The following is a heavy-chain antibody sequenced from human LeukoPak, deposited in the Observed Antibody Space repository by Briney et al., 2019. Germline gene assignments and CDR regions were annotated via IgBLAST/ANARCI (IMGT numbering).Heavy chain of an antibody. D-gene: IGHD2-2*01. CDR1: GGTFSSYA. Sequence: GASVKVSCKASGGTFSSYAISLVRQAHGRGLEWMGGIIPIFGTANYAQKFQGRVTITADESTSTAYMELSSLRSEDTAVYYCARGVVPAARPVYYFDYWGQGTLVTVSS. CDR2: IIPIFGTA. CDR3: ARGVVPAARPVYYFDY. J-gene: IGHJ4*02. V-gene: IGHV1-69*13.